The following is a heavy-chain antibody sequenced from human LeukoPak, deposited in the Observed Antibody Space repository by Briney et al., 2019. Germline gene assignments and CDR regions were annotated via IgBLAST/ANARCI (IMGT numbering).Heavy chain of an antibody. Sequence: GGSLRLSCAASGFTFSSYGMHWVRQAPGKGLEWVAVIWYDESNKYYADSVKGRFTISRDNSKNTLYLQMNSLRAEDTAVYYCAKARSNYDSSGYYYHMGAFDIWGQGTMGTVSS. CDR3: AKARSNYDSSGYYYHMGAFDI. J-gene: IGHJ3*02. CDR1: GFTFSSYG. V-gene: IGHV3-33*06. D-gene: IGHD3-22*01. CDR2: IWYDESNK.